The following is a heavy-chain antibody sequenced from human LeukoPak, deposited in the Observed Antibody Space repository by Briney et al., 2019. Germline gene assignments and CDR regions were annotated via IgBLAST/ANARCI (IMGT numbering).Heavy chain of an antibody. Sequence: SETLSLTCADSIDSTRGNYWSWVRQSPGKGLEWIGEVHRSGRTNYMPSLKSRVTISIDNSKDQISLDLASVTAADTAVYYCATEILGAPTPGAYWGQGTLVTVSS. V-gene: IGHV4-4*02. J-gene: IGHJ4*02. CDR3: ATEILGAPTPGAY. D-gene: IGHD2-8*02. CDR1: IDSTRGNY. CDR2: VHRSGRT.